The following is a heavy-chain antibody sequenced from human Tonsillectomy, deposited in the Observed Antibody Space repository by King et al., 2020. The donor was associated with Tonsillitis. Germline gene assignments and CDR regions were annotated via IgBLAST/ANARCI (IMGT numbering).Heavy chain of an antibody. CDR3: AGDLSYLPMVRGEGPYYYYMDV. D-gene: IGHD3-10*01. CDR2: FNWDGGWT. V-gene: IGHV3-20*04. J-gene: IGHJ6*03. CDR1: GFPFDYYG. Sequence: VQLVESGGGGVRPGGSLRLSCAASGFPFDYYGMRWVRPAPGKGLEGGPGFNWDGGWTGFADFLKGRFTISRDNAKNSLYLQMNSLGAEDTALYYCAGDLSYLPMVRGEGPYYYYMDVWGKGTTVTVSS.